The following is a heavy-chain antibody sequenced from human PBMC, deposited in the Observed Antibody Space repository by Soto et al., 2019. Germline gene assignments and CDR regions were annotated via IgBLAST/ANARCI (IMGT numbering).Heavy chain of an antibody. J-gene: IGHJ4*02. CDR2: IYPGDSDI. Sequence: GECLKISCKGSGYSFTSYWIGWVRQMPGKGLEWMAIIYPGDSDIRYNPSFQGQVTISADKSISTAYLQWSSLKASDTAMYYCARQIYDSDTGPNFQYYFDSWGQGTPVTVSS. CDR1: GYSFTSYW. V-gene: IGHV5-51*01. D-gene: IGHD3-22*01. CDR3: ARQIYDSDTGPNFQYYFDS.